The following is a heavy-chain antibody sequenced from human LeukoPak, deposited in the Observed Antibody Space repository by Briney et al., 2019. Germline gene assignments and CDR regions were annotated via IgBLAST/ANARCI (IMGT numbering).Heavy chain of an antibody. Sequence: SETLSLTCTVSGGSISSYYWSWIRQPPGKGLEWIGYIYYSGSTNYNPSLKSRVTTSVDTSKNQFSLKLSSVTAADTAVYYCARDRYSSSWFDPWGQGTLVTVSS. J-gene: IGHJ5*02. CDR3: ARDRYSSSWFDP. CDR1: GGSISSYY. V-gene: IGHV4-59*01. D-gene: IGHD6-13*01. CDR2: IYYSGST.